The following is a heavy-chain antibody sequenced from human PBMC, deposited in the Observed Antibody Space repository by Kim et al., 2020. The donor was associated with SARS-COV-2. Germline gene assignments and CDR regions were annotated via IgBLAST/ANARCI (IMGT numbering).Heavy chain of an antibody. J-gene: IGHJ2*01. CDR2: VFYSGTT. Sequence: SETLSLTCTVSGDSMNTNRYYWAWIRQAPGKGLEYIGRVFYSGTTNYNPSLKSRVTISVDTSKNQFFLRQTSVTAADTARYYCSRQEATAACLDLWDR. V-gene: IGHV4-39*01. CDR1: GDSMNTNRYY. D-gene: IGHD6-13*01. CDR3: SRQEATAACLDL.